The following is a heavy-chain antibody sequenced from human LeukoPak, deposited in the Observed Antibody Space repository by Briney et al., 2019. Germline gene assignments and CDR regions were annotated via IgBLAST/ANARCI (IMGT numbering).Heavy chain of an antibody. D-gene: IGHD5-12*01. CDR3: ARGRPPADIVAKMMRPYYFDY. CDR1: GGSFSGYY. J-gene: IGHJ4*02. Sequence: SETLSLTCAVYGGSFSGYYWSWIRQPPGKGLEWIGEINHSGSTNYNPSLKSRVTISVDTSKNQFSLKLSSVTAADTAVYYCARGRPPADIVAKMMRPYYFDYWGQGTLVTVSS. V-gene: IGHV4-34*01. CDR2: INHSGST.